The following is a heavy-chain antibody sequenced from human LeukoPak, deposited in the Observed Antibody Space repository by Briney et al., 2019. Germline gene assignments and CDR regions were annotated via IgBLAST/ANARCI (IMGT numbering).Heavy chain of an antibody. CDR2: ISDSGTT. V-gene: IGHV4-59*01. D-gene: IGHD3-22*01. Sequence: SETLSLTCTVSGAPIRTYYWDCIRQAPGEGLEWIGCISDSGTTYYNPSLKSRVTISLDTSKNHFSLKLTSVTAADTAVYFCTKGYYEPFDYWGQGMMVTVSS. J-gene: IGHJ4*02. CDR1: GAPIRTYY. CDR3: TKGYYEPFDY.